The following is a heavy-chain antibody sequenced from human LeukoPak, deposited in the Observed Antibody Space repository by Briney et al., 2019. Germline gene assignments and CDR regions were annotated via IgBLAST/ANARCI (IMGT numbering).Heavy chain of an antibody. V-gene: IGHV4-4*08. CDR3: ASLRWGYSNNYYYYYMDV. D-gene: IGHD5-18*01. CDR1: GGSISSYY. CDR2: IYTSGST. J-gene: IGHJ6*03. Sequence: SETLSLTCTVSGGSISSYYWSWIRQPPGKGLEWIGRIYTSGSTNYNPSLKSRVTISVDTSKNQFSLKLSSVTAADTAVYYCASLRWGYSNNYYYYYMDVWGKGTTVTISS.